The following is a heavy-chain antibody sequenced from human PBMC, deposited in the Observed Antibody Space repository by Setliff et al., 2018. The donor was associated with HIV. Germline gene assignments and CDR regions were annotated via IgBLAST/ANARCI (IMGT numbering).Heavy chain of an antibody. V-gene: IGHV1-3*01. CDR2: INAGNGDT. Sequence: ASVKVSCKSSGYSFSTYAMHWVRQAPGQSLEWMGCINAGNGDTKHSQKFQDRVTITRDTSASTAYMELSGLRSEDTAVYYCARVEGSGSFYHYDSWGQGALVTVSS. D-gene: IGHD3-10*01. CDR3: ARVEGSGSFYHYDS. J-gene: IGHJ4*02. CDR1: GYSFSTYA.